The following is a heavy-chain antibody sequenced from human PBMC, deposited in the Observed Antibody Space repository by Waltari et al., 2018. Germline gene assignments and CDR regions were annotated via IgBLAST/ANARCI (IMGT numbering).Heavy chain of an antibody. CDR2: ISHSGDT. J-gene: IGHJ5*02. CDR3: VRARYFGLLFAWFDP. D-gene: IGHD2-21*02. Sequence: QVQLQESGPGLVKSSETLSLTCTVSGESLSSSDWWTWVRQSPGKGLEWIGEISHSGDTDYHPSLKGRVTISADRSRNQFSLNLNSVTAADTAVYYCVRARYFGLLFAWFDPWGQGTLVTVSS. CDR1: GESLSSSDW. V-gene: IGHV4-4*02.